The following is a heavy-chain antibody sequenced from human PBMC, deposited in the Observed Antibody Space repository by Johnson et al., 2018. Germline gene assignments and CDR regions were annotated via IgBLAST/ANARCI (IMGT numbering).Heavy chain of an antibody. V-gene: IGHV1-69*09. D-gene: IGHD2-2*01. CDR2: IIPILEIA. J-gene: IGHJ6*03. CDR1: GGTFSSYT. CDR3: ARDPCYIVVVPGDACMGYHMDC. Sequence: QVQLVQSGAEVKKXGSSVKVXCKASGGTFSSYTISWVRQAPGQGLEWLGRIIPILEIANYAQMLQGRVTMTRDTSARTAYMELSSLRSEDTDVYYCARDPCYIVVVPGDACMGYHMDCWGKGTTVTVSS.